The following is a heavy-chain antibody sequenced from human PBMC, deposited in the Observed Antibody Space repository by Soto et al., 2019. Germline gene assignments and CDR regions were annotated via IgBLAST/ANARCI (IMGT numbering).Heavy chain of an antibody. Sequence: GQSLKISCKGSGYTFTSYWSSWVRQMPGKGLEWMGRIDPSDSYTNYSPSFQGHVTISADKSISTAYLQWSSMKASDTAMYYCASLYSYGSGSYRHLYGMDVWGQGTTVTVSS. V-gene: IGHV5-10-1*01. CDR3: ASLYSYGSGSYRHLYGMDV. J-gene: IGHJ6*02. D-gene: IGHD3-10*01. CDR1: GYTFTSYW. CDR2: IDPSDSYT.